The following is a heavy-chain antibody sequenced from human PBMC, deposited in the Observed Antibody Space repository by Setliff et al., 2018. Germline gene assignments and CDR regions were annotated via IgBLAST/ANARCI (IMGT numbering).Heavy chain of an antibody. Sequence: SETLSLTCTVSGGSISSYYWSWIRQPPGKGLEWIGYIYYSGSTNYNPSPKSRVTILSDTSKNQFSLILSSVTAADTAVYYCASERESASRQTYFDSWGQGTLVTVSS. J-gene: IGHJ4*02. CDR2: IYYSGST. CDR3: ASERESASRQTYFDS. CDR1: GGSISSYY. V-gene: IGHV4-59*01. D-gene: IGHD2-15*01.